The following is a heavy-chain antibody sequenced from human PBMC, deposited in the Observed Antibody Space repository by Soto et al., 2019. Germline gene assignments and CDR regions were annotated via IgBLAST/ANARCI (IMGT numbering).Heavy chain of an antibody. V-gene: IGHV3-23*01. CDR3: AKDKRDGYNYPYYFDY. J-gene: IGHJ4*02. CDR2: ISGSGGST. Sequence: GGSLRLSCAASGFTFSSYAMSWVRQAPGKGLEWVSAISGSGGSTYYADSVKGRFTISRDNSKNTLYLQMNSLRAEDTAVYYCAKDKRDGYNYPYYFDYWGQGTLVTVS. D-gene: IGHD5-12*01. CDR1: GFTFSSYA.